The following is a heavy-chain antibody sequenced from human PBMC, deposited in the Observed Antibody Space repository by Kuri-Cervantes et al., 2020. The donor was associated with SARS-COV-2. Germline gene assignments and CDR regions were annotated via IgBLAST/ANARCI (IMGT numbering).Heavy chain of an antibody. Sequence: SCAVYGGSFSGYYWSWIRQPPGKGLEWIGEINHGGSTNYNPSLKSRVTISVDTSKNQFFLKLSSVTAADTALYSCAREGYCNATTCNANWFDPWGQGNLVTVSS. V-gene: IGHV4-34*01. D-gene: IGHD2-15*01. CDR1: GGSFSGYY. J-gene: IGHJ5*02. CDR3: AREGYCNATTCNANWFDP. CDR2: INHGGST.